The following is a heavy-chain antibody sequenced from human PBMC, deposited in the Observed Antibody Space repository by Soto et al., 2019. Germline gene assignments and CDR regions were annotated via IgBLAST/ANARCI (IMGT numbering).Heavy chain of an antibody. CDR1: GYTFTSYD. J-gene: IGHJ6*02. D-gene: IGHD2-15*01. V-gene: IGHV1-8*01. Sequence: DSGKVSCNASGYTFTSYDTNWVRQATGQGLEWMGWMNPNSGNTGYAQKFQGRVTMTRNTSISTAYMELSSLRSEDTAVYYCARGDVCSGGSCWFYGIDVWGHLTTVPVS. CDR2: MNPNSGNT. CDR3: ARGDVCSGGSCWFYGIDV.